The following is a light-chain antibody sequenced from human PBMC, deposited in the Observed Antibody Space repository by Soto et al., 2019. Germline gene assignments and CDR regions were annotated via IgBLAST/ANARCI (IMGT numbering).Light chain of an antibody. CDR1: QSIAFY. V-gene: IGKV1-39*01. CDR3: QQTFGSPWT. J-gene: IGKJ1*01. CDR2: AAS. Sequence: DLQMTQSPSTLSASVGDRVTLTCRASQSIAFYLNWYQHKPGKAPRLLIYAASTLQSGVPARFSGSGSGTDFTLTISSLQPEDFATYFCQQTFGSPWTFGQGTKVDIK.